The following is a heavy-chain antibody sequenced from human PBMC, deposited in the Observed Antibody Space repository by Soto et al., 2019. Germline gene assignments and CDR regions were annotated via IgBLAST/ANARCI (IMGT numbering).Heavy chain of an antibody. J-gene: IGHJ4*02. CDR2: ISAHNGNT. D-gene: IGHD1-1*01. V-gene: IGHV1-18*01. CDR1: GYTFTSYG. CDR3: ARGRYGDY. Sequence: QVHLVQSGAEVKKPGASVKVSCKASGYTFTSYGITWERQAPGQGLEWMGWISAHNGNTDYAQKLQGRVIVTRDTSTSAAYMELRILISDDTAVYYCARGRYGDYWGQGALVTVSS.